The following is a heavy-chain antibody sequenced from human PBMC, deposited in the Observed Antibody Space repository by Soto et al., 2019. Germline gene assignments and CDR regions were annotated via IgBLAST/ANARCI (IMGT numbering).Heavy chain of an antibody. V-gene: IGHV4-59*02. J-gene: IGHJ4*02. D-gene: IGHD6-13*01. CDR2: IYYSGST. CDR3: ARYSSSWAGFDY. Sequence: SESLALSCAASGGTVRIYYGSWIRQTPGKGLEWIGYIYYSGSTNYNPSLKSRVTIAVDTSKNQFSLKPSSVTAADTSVYYCARYSSSWAGFDYWGEGTLVTVSS. CDR1: GGTVRIYY.